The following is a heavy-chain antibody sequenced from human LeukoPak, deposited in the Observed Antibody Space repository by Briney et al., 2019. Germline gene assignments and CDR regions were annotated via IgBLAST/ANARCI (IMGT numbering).Heavy chain of an antibody. CDR1: GFTFTNYY. J-gene: IGHJ4*02. V-gene: IGHV1-46*04. CDR3: ARDHHDSSGKQYPSFDY. Sequence: GASVTVSCKASGFTFTNYYIHWVRQAPGQGLEGMGIINPSGGGTSYAQKLQGRVTMTRDTSTSTVYMDLSSLRSEDTAVYYCARDHHDSSGKQYPSFDYWGQGTLVTVSS. CDR2: INPSGGGT. D-gene: IGHD3-22*01.